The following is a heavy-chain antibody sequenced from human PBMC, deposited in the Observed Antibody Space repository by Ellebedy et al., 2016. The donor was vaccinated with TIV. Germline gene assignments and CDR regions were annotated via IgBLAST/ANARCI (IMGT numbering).Heavy chain of an antibody. V-gene: IGHV3-13*01. Sequence: GESLKISCAASGFTFSSCDMHSVRQATGKGLEWVSSISTAGDTYYPGSVKGRFTISRENAKNSLYLQMNSLRAEDTAVYYCARATLGFDYWGQGALVTVSS. J-gene: IGHJ4*02. CDR3: ARATLGFDY. CDR1: GFTFSSCD. CDR2: ISTAGDT. D-gene: IGHD1-26*01.